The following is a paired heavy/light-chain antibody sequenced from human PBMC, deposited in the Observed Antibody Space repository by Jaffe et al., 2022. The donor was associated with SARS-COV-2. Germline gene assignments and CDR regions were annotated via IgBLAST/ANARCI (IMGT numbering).Heavy chain of an antibody. Sequence: EVQLLESGGGLAQPGGSLRLSCAASGFTFSSYAMSWVRQTPGKGLEWVSAISGRGGSTDYADSVKGRLTISRDNSKNTLYLQMNSLRVEDTGVYYCAKCGNSSSWSADDPFDKWGQGTMVTVSS. D-gene: IGHD6-13*01. CDR3: AKCGNSSSWSADDPFDK. CDR1: GFTFSSYA. V-gene: IGHV3-23*01. CDR2: ISGRGGST. J-gene: IGHJ3*02.
Light chain of an antibody. CDR2: KDT. Sequence: SYELTQPPSVSVSPGQTARITCSGDALPKQYAYWYQQRPGQAPVLMIYKDTERPSGIPERFSGSSSGTTATLTISGVQAEDESDYHCQSADSDASYVVFGGGTKLTVL. CDR1: ALPKQY. V-gene: IGLV3-25*03. J-gene: IGLJ2*01. CDR3: QSADSDASYVV.